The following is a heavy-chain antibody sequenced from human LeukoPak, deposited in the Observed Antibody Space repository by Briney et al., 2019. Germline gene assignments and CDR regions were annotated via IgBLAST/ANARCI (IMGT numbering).Heavy chain of an antibody. CDR2: IYYSGST. V-gene: IGHV4-59*08. CDR1: GGSISSYY. Sequence: PSETLSLTCTVSGGSISSYYWSWIRQPPGKGLEWIGYIYYSGSTNYNPSLKSRVTISVDTSKNQFSLKLSSVTAADTAVYYCASSGSYHDYYYYGMDVWGQGTTVTVSS. CDR3: ASSGSYHDYYYYGMDV. J-gene: IGHJ6*02. D-gene: IGHD1-26*01.